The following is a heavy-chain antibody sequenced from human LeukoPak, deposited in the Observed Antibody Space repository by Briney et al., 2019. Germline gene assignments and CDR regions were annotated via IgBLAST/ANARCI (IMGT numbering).Heavy chain of an antibody. V-gene: IGHV1-69*05. D-gene: IGHD5-12*01. J-gene: IGHJ4*02. CDR3: ARGDLMATIDY. CDR2: IIPIFGTA. Sequence: SSVKVSCKASGGTFSSYAIGWVRQAPGQGLEWMGRIIPIFGTANYAQKFQGRVTITTDESTSTAYMELSSLRSEDTAVYYCARGDLMATIDYWGQGTLVTVSS. CDR1: GGTFSSYA.